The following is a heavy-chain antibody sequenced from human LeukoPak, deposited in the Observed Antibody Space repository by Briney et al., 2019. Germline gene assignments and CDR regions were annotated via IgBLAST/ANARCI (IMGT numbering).Heavy chain of an antibody. Sequence: LRLSCAASGFTFSSYAMSWVRQLPGKGLEWIGEINHSGSTNYNPSLKSRVTISVDTSKNQFSLKLSSVTAADTAVYYCAAVPAAILYYYYYGMDVWGQGTTVTVSS. CDR1: GFTFSSYA. J-gene: IGHJ6*02. CDR3: AAVPAAILYYYYYGMDV. D-gene: IGHD2-2*02. CDR2: INHSGST. V-gene: IGHV4-34*08.